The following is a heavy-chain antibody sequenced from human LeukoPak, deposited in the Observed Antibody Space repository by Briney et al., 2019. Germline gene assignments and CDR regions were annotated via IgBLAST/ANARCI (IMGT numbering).Heavy chain of an antibody. CDR3: ARETNRIFDY. CDR2: ITGNGGST. CDR1: EFTFNHYG. Sequence: GGSLRLSCAASEFTFNHYGMHWVRQAPGKGLEFVSAITGNGGSTYYANSVKGRFTISRDNSKSTLYLQMGSLRAEDMAMYYCARETNRIFDYWGQGTLVTVSS. V-gene: IGHV3-64*01. J-gene: IGHJ4*02. D-gene: IGHD1-14*01.